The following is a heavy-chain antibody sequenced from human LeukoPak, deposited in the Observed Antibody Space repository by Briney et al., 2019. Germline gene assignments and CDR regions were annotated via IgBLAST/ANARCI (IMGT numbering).Heavy chain of an antibody. J-gene: IGHJ3*02. V-gene: IGHV4-39*07. CDR3: ASIPYCSSTSCYGDGDAFDI. CDR2: ISYSGTT. Sequence: SETLSLTCTVSSASITSSPYFWGWIRQSPGKGLEWIGSISYSGTTYYNPSLKSRVTISVDTSKSQFSLKLSSVTAADTAVYYCASIPYCSSTSCYGDGDAFDIWGQGTMVTVSS. D-gene: IGHD2-2*01. CDR1: SASITSSPYF.